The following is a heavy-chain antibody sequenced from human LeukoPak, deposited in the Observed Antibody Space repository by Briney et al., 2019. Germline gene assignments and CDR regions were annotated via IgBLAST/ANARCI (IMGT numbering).Heavy chain of an antibody. CDR3: AKGGKWDVTPFDY. V-gene: IGHV3-23*01. CDR2: ISRGGGST. Sequence: GGSLSLSCSASGFTFTSYSMNWVRQAPGKGLEWVSSISRGGGSTYYADSVKGRFTISRDNSKNTLYLQVNSLRAEDTAVYYCAKGGKWDVTPFDYWGQGTLVTVSS. J-gene: IGHJ4*02. D-gene: IGHD1-26*01. CDR1: GFTFTSYS.